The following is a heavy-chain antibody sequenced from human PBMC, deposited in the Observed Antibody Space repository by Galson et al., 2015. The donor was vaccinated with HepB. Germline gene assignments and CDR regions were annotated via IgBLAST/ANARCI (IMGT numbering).Heavy chain of an antibody. J-gene: IGHJ5*02. V-gene: IGHV3-33*08. CDR3: ARVSTVTTPSGYDP. Sequence: SLRLSCAASGFTFSNYAMHWVRQAPGEGLEWVAVIWSDRSTKYYADSVKGRFTISRDNAKNSLYLQMNSLRAEDTAVYYCARVSTVTTPSGYDPWGQGTLVTVSS. CDR1: GFTFSNYA. CDR2: IWSDRSTK. D-gene: IGHD4-17*01.